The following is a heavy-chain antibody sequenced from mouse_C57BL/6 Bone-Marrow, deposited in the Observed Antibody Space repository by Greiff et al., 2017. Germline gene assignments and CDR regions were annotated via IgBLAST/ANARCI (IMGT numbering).Heavy chain of an antibody. V-gene: IGHV1-85*01. CDR1: GYTFTSYD. CDR2: IYPRDGST. CDR3: AREGWLLRNWYFDV. Sequence: QVQLKQPGPELVKPGASAKLSCKAPGYTFTSYDINWVKQRPGQGLEWIGWIYPRDGSTKYNEKFKGKATLTVDTTSSTADMELHSLTSEDSAVYFCAREGWLLRNWYFDVWGTGTTVTVSS. D-gene: IGHD2-3*01. J-gene: IGHJ1*03.